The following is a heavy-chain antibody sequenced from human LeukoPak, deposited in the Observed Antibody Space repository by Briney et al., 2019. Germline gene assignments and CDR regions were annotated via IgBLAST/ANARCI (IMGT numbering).Heavy chain of an antibody. J-gene: IGHJ4*02. V-gene: IGHV5-51*01. CDR1: GYSFTTYW. Sequence: GESLKISCKGSGYSFTTYWIGWVRQMPGKGLEYMGMIYPDDSETKYSPSFQGQVTISADKSITTAYLQWSSLKVSDSAMYYCATWDYYDISGDYTYKWFDYWGQGTLVTVSS. D-gene: IGHD3-22*01. CDR2: IYPDDSET. CDR3: ATWDYYDISGDYTYKWFDY.